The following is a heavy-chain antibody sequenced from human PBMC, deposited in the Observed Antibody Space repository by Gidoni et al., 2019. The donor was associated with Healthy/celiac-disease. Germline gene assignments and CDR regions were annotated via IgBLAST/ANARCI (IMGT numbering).Heavy chain of an antibody. CDR2: IRSKVYGGTT. Sequence: EVRLVESGAGLVQPGRSLRPSCTTSLFTFCDCAMSWFCQAQGKGLEWVGFIRSKVYGGTTEYAASVKGRFTISRDDSKSIAYLQMNSLKTEDTAVYYCSREKHRDYDSSGYYDDYWGQGTLVTVSS. J-gene: IGHJ4*02. CDR1: LFTFCDCA. V-gene: IGHV3-49*03. CDR3: SREKHRDYDSSGYYDDY. D-gene: IGHD3-22*01.